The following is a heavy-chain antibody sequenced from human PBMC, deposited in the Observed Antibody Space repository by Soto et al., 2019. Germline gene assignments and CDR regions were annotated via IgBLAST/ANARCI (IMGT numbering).Heavy chain of an antibody. V-gene: IGHV1-18*01. CDR3: ARESSDFALLWFGESDY. CDR2: ISGYNGNT. D-gene: IGHD3-10*01. Sequence: ASVKVSSKASGYTFTSNGMSWVRQAPGQGLEWMGWISGYNGNTNYAQKLQGRVHMTTDTSTSTAYMELRSLRSDDTAVYYCARESSDFALLWFGESDYWGQGTLVTVSS. J-gene: IGHJ4*02. CDR1: GYTFTSNG.